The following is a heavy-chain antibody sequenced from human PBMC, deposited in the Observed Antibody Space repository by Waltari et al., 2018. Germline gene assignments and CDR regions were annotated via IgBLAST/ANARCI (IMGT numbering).Heavy chain of an antibody. D-gene: IGHD5-18*01. J-gene: IGHJ4*02. V-gene: IGHV4-39*01. Sequence: QLQLQESGPGLVKPSETLSLPRPVSAGSISRSTYYWAGIRQPPGKGLEWIGDIYYSGNTNYNPSLKSRVTISVDTSKNQFSLKVTSVTAADTAVYYCARRYSYGGYFDYWGQGTLVTVSS. CDR1: AGSISRSTYY. CDR3: ARRYSYGGYFDY. CDR2: IYYSGNT.